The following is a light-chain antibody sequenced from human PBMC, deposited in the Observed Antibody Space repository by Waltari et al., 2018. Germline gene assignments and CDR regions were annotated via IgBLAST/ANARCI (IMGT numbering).Light chain of an antibody. Sequence: DVQLTQSPSTLSASVGDRVTITCLASQSISSWLAGYQKKAGQAPQVLIYKAATLQSGVPSRFSGSGSGTEFTLTIDSLQPDDVATYYCLQYSNYSWTFGQGTKVEIK. CDR1: QSISSW. CDR3: LQYSNYSWT. CDR2: KAA. V-gene: IGKV1-5*03. J-gene: IGKJ1*01.